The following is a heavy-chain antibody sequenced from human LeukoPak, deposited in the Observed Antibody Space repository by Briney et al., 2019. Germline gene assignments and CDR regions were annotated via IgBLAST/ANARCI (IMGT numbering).Heavy chain of an antibody. CDR1: GFTFSNYA. J-gene: IGHJ4*02. V-gene: IGHV3-30-3*01. Sequence: GGSLRLSCAGSGFTFSNYAMHWVCQAPGKGLEWVAVISYDGSNKYYADSVKGRFTISRDNSMDTLHLRMNIVKPEDTAVYFCARGGNYDYWSGYGEDHFDYWGQGTLVAASS. D-gene: IGHD3-3*01. CDR2: ISYDGSNK. CDR3: ARGGNYDYWSGYGEDHFDY.